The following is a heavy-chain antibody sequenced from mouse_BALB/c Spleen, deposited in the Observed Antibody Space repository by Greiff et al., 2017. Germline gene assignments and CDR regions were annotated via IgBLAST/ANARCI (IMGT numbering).Heavy chain of an antibody. J-gene: IGHJ4*01. Sequence: EVQGVESGGGLVQPGGSRKLSCAASGFTFSSFGMHWVRQAPEKGLEWVAYISSGSSTIYYADTVKGRFTISRDNPKNTLFLQMTSLRSEDTAMYYCATMITTRAMDYWGQGTSVTVSS. D-gene: IGHD2-4*01. CDR1: GFTFSSFG. CDR2: ISSGSSTI. CDR3: ATMITTRAMDY. V-gene: IGHV5-17*02.